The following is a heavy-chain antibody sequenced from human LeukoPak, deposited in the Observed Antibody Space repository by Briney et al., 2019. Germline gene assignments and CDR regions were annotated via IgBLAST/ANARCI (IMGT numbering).Heavy chain of an antibody. V-gene: IGHV4-61*02. D-gene: IGHD2-21*01. CDR3: ARVGMWWAIDY. J-gene: IGHJ4*02. CDR2: LYTSGST. Sequence: SQTLTLTCTVSGGSISSGRYYWSWIRPPAGKGLEWIRRLYTSGSTNDNPSLKRRVTISVDTSKTRFSLKLSSVAAADTAVYYCARVGMWWAIDYWGQGTLVTVSS. CDR1: GGSISSGRYY.